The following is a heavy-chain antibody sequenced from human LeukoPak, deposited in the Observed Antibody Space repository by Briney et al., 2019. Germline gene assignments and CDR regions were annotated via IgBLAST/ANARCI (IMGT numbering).Heavy chain of an antibody. J-gene: IGHJ4*02. CDR1: GFTVSRHG. Sequence: GGSLRLSCAPSGFTVSRHGMHWVRQAQGKGLEWVAIISNDGSRKYYAHSVEGRFTISRDNSKNTLYLQMDSLRAEDTAVYYCARDRAWNYFDYWGQGTLVTVSS. CDR2: ISNDGSRK. D-gene: IGHD3-3*01. CDR3: ARDRAWNYFDY. V-gene: IGHV3-30*03.